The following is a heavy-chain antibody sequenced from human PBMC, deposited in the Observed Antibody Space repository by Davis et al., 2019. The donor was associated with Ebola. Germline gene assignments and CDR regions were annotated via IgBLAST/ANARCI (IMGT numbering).Heavy chain of an antibody. V-gene: IGHV3-64*04. J-gene: IGHJ4*02. Sequence: GESLKISCAASGFTFSSYAMHWVRQAPGKGLEYVSAISSNGGSTYYADSVKGRFTISRDNSKNTLYLQMNSLRAEDTAVYYCARRSHYWGQGTLVTVSS. D-gene: IGHD6-6*01. CDR2: ISSNGGST. CDR1: GFTFSSYA. CDR3: ARRSHY.